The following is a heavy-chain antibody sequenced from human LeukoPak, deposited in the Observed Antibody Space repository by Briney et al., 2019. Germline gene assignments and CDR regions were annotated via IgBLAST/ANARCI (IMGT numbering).Heavy chain of an antibody. D-gene: IGHD2-2*01. CDR2: IYYSGST. J-gene: IGHJ3*01. Sequence: PSETLSLTCTVSGGSISSSSYYWGWIRQPPGKGLEWIGSIYYSGSTYYNPSLKSRVTISVDTSKNQFSLKLSSVTAADTAVYYCAGATKGNDAFDVWGQGTMVTVSS. V-gene: IGHV4-39*07. CDR3: AGATKGNDAFDV. CDR1: GGSISSSSYY.